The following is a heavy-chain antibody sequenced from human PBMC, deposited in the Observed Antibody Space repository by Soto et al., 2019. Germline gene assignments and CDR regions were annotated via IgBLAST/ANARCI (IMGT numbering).Heavy chain of an antibody. CDR2: INSDGSST. CDR1: GFTFSSYW. J-gene: IGHJ4*02. V-gene: IGHV3-74*01. Sequence: GGSLRLSCAASGFTFSSYWMHWVRQAPGKGLVWVSRINSDGSSTSYADSVKGRFTISRDNAKNTLYLQMNSLRAEDTAVYYCAVRRDGYNYNLDYWGQGTLVTVSS. D-gene: IGHD5-12*01. CDR3: AVRRDGYNYNLDY.